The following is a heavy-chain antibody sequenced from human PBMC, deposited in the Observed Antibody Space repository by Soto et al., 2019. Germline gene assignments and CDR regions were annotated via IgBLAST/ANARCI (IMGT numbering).Heavy chain of an antibody. CDR1: GGSISSLNW. Sequence: QVQLQESGPGLVKPSGTLSLTCAVSGGSISSLNWWTWVRQPPGKVLEWIGEIYHSGSTNYNTSLKSRITMSADKSKNQSSLNLTSVTAADTAVYCCARYDSGSSYFDYWGQGTLVTVSS. V-gene: IGHV4-4*01. CDR3: ARYDSGSSYFDY. D-gene: IGHD3-10*01. CDR2: IYHSGST. J-gene: IGHJ4*02.